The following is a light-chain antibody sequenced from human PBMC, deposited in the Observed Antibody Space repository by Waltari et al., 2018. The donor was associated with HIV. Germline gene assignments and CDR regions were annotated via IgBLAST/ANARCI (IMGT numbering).Light chain of an antibody. CDR2: GAS. V-gene: IGKV3-15*01. Sequence: EILMTQSPGTLSVSPGERATLSCRASQSIGSHLAWYQQKPGQAPSLLIKGASIRAAGTPVRFTGSGSETEFTLTIDSLQSEDFAVYYCHQYHYWPRTFGQGTKVDIK. CDR1: QSIGSH. J-gene: IGKJ1*01. CDR3: HQYHYWPRT.